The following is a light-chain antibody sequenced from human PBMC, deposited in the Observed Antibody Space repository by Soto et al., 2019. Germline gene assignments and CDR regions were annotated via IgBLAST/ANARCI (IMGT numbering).Light chain of an antibody. CDR2: ENN. V-gene: IGLV1-51*02. CDR1: SSNIGNNY. CDR3: GTWDSSLSARV. Sequence: QSVLTQPRSVSAAPGQKVTISCSGSSSNIGNNYVSWYQQLPGTAPKLLIYENNKRPSGIPDRFSGSKSGTSATLGITGLQTGDEADYYCGTWDSSLSARVFGGGTKLT. J-gene: IGLJ3*02.